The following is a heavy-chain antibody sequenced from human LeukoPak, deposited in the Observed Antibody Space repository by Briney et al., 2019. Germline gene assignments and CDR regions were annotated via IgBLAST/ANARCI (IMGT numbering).Heavy chain of an antibody. J-gene: IGHJ4*02. V-gene: IGHV3-7*01. CDR2: IKQDGSEK. CDR1: GFTFSSYA. Sequence: GGSLRLSCAASGFTFSSYAMSWVRQAPGKGLEWVANIKQDGSEKYYVDSVKGRFTISRDNAKNSLYLQMNSLRAEDTAVYYCASNGRGYSYGVFDYWGQGTLVTVSS. D-gene: IGHD5-18*01. CDR3: ASNGRGYSYGVFDY.